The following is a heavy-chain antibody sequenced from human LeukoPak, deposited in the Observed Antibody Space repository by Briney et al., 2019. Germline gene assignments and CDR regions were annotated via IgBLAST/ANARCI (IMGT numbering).Heavy chain of an antibody. D-gene: IGHD3-10*01. V-gene: IGHV3-7*01. Sequence: GGSLRLSCAASGFTFSSYWMGWVRQAPGKGLEWVANINQDGSETYYVDSVEGRITISRDNAKNSLYLQMNSLRAEDTAVYFCAKSNAARGASGSDYWGQGTLVTVSS. CDR1: GFTFSSYW. CDR3: AKSNAARGASGSDY. CDR2: INQDGSET. J-gene: IGHJ4*02.